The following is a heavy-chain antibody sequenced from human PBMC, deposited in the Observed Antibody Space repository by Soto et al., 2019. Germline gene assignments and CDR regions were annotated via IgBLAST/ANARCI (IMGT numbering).Heavy chain of an antibody. D-gene: IGHD3-10*01. J-gene: IGHJ5*02. CDR2: IYYSGST. CDR1: GGSISSGGYY. V-gene: IGHV4-31*03. Sequence: SETLSLTCTVSGGSISSGGYYWSWIHQHPGKGLEWIGYIYYSGSTYYNPSLKSRVTISVDTSKNQFSLKLSSVTAADTAVYYCAREGRDTMAPGDWFDPWGQGTLVTVSS. CDR3: AREGRDTMAPGDWFDP.